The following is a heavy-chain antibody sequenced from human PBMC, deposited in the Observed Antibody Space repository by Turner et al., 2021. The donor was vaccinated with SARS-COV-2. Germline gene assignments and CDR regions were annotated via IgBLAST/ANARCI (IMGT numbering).Heavy chain of an antibody. Sequence: VQLVASGAGVVHPGWSLRLSCSASGFTFSSYAMHWVRQAPGKGLEWVAVISYDGSNKYYADSVKGRFTISRDNSKNTLYLQMNSLRAEDTAVYYCAREPPFCGGDCYFDYWGQGTLVTVSS. CDR3: AREPPFCGGDCYFDY. V-gene: IGHV3-30-3*01. CDR1: GFTFSSYA. CDR2: ISYDGSNK. J-gene: IGHJ4*02. D-gene: IGHD2-21*02.